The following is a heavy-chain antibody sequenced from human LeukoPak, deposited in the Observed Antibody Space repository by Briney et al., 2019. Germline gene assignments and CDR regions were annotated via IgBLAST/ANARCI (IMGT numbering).Heavy chain of an antibody. CDR1: GFTFSSYA. D-gene: IGHD6-13*01. J-gene: IGHJ4*02. CDR3: AKSFGYSRSWFDY. Sequence: GGSLRLSCEASGFTFSSYAMSWARQAPGKGLDWVSGISGSGGGTYYADSVKGRFTTSRDNSKNTLYLQMNSLRAEDTAVYYCAKSFGYSRSWFDYWGQGTLVTVSS. CDR2: ISGSGGGT. V-gene: IGHV3-23*01.